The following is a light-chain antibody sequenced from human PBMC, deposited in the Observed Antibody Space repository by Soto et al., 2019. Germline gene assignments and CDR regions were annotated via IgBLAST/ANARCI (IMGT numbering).Light chain of an antibody. CDR2: AAS. CDR1: QGISNY. Sequence: DIPMTQSPSSLSASVGDRVTITCRARQGISNYLACFQQKPGKVPKLLIYAASTLQSGVPSRFSGSGSGTDFTLTISSLQPEDVAMYYCQQYKSAPLPCGGGTNVELK. V-gene: IGKV1-27*01. J-gene: IGKJ4*01. CDR3: QQYKSAPLP.